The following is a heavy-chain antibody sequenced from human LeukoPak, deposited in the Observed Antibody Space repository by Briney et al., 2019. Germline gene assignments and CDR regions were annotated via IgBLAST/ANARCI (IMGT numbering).Heavy chain of an antibody. CDR2: IGTAGDT. V-gene: IGHV3-13*01. CDR1: GFTFSDYD. D-gene: IGHD1-1*01. J-gene: IGHJ4*02. Sequence: GGSLRLSCAASGFTFSDYDMHWVRQAAGKGLEWVSAIGTAGDTYYTGSVKGRFTISRENAKNSLYLQMNSLRAGDTAVYYCARVAKERVGGVHFFYYWGQGTLVSVSS. CDR3: ARVAKERVGGVHFFYY.